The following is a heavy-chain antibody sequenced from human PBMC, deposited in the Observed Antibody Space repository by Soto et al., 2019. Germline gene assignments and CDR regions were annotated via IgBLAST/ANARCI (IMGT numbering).Heavy chain of an antibody. CDR1: GFTLSRYT. D-gene: IGHD2-15*01. Sequence: PGGSLRLSCGVSGFTLSRYTMHWVRQAPGKGLEWVALILSDGSAKYYADSVKGRFTISGDDSSYLEMTSLRGEDTAVYYCARGGYCSGGSCLDDMDVWGQGTTVTVSS. V-gene: IGHV3-30-3*01. J-gene: IGHJ6*02. CDR2: ILSDGSAK. CDR3: ARGGYCSGGSCLDDMDV.